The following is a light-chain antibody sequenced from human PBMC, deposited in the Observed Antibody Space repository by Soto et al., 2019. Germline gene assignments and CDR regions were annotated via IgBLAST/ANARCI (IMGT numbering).Light chain of an antibody. CDR3: QQYGSSGT. CDR2: GAS. V-gene: IGKV3-20*01. Sequence: EIVMTQSPATLSVSPGERATLSCRASQSVSSSLAWYQQKPGQAPRLLIYGASSRATGIPDRFSGSGSGTDFTLTINRLEPEDFALYYCQQYGSSGTFGQGTKVDI. CDR1: QSVSSS. J-gene: IGKJ1*01.